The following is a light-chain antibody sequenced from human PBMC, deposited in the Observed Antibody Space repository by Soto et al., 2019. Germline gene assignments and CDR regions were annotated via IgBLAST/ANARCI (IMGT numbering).Light chain of an antibody. CDR3: QQFHKWPPST. CDR2: DAS. J-gene: IGKJ1*01. V-gene: IGKV1-5*01. Sequence: DIQMTQSPSTLSASVGDRVTITCRASQSISNRLAWYQQKPGKAPKVLIYDASSLESGVPSRFSGSGSGTEFTLTIISLQSEDSAVYYCQQFHKWPPSTFGQGTKVDIK. CDR1: QSISNR.